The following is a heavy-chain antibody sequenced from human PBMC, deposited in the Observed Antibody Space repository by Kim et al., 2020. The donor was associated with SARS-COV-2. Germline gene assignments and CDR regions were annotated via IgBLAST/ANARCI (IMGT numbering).Heavy chain of an antibody. D-gene: IGHD2-15*01. CDR2: YRGDNT. V-gene: IGHV3-53*01. J-gene: IGHJ4*02. Sequence: YRGDNTYYSDSVMGRLTISRENSKNTVYLQMNSLRADDTAVYYCVRDAGGYWGQGTLVTVSS. CDR3: VRDAGGY.